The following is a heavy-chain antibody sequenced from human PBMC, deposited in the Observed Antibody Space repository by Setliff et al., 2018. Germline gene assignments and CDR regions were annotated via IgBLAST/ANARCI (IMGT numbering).Heavy chain of an antibody. Sequence: SETLSLTCTVSGGSISSYDWSWIRQSPGKGLEWIGYIYYSGGTYYNPSLKSRVTMSVDTSKNQFSLRLTSVTAADTAVYYCARMSGFLYMDVWGKGTTVTVSS. CDR1: GGSISSYD. CDR3: ARMSGFLYMDV. D-gene: IGHD3-3*01. CDR2: IYYSGGT. J-gene: IGHJ6*03. V-gene: IGHV4-59*01.